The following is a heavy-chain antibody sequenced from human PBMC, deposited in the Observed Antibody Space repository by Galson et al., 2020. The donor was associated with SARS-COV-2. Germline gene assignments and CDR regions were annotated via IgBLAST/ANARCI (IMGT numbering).Heavy chain of an antibody. V-gene: IGHV3-49*04. J-gene: IGHJ3*02. D-gene: IGHD3-22*01. Sequence: GESLKISCTASAFIFDHFSVTWVRQAPGRGLEWVGLIRNKAYGGTTEYAASVRDRFTISRDDSKSVAYLQMNSLKTEDTAVYYCARGGYYDSSGYTFHAFDIWGQGTMVTVSS. CDR3: ARGGYYDSSGYTFHAFDI. CDR2: IRNKAYGGTT. CDR1: AFIFDHFS.